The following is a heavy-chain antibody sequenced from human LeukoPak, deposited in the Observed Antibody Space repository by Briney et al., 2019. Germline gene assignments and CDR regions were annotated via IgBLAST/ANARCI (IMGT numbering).Heavy chain of an antibody. Sequence: ASVKVSCKASGYTFTSYYMHWVRQAPGQGLEWMGIINPSGGSTSYAQKFQGRVTMTRDTSTSTDYMELSSLRSEDTAVYYCATDIVVVPAAIQSGDYWGQGTLVTVSS. CDR2: INPSGGST. CDR1: GYTFTSYY. D-gene: IGHD2-2*02. J-gene: IGHJ4*02. V-gene: IGHV1-46*03. CDR3: ATDIVVVPAAIQSGDY.